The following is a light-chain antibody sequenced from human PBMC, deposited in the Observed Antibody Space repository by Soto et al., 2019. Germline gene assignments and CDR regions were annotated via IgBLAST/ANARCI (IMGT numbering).Light chain of an antibody. CDR3: KQYNSYWGFT. CDR1: QSISCR. Sequence: DIQMTQSPSTLSASVGDRVTITCRASQSISCRLAWYQQKPGKAPKLLIYKASSLESGVPSRFSGSVSGTEFTLTISSLQPDDFATYDCKQYNSYWGFTFGPGTKVDIK. V-gene: IGKV1-5*03. CDR2: KAS. J-gene: IGKJ3*01.